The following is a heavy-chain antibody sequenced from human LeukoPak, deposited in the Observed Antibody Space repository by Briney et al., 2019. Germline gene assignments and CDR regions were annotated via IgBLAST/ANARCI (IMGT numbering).Heavy chain of an antibody. CDR3: ARDGYSSSFYFDY. Sequence: PGGSLRLSCAASGFSFSSYSMNWVRQAPGKGLEWVSRINSDGSRTTYADSVKGRFTISRDNAKNTLYLQMNSLRAEDTAVYYCARDGYSSSFYFDYWGQGTLVTVSS. D-gene: IGHD6-6*01. V-gene: IGHV3-74*01. J-gene: IGHJ4*02. CDR2: INSDGSRT. CDR1: GFSFSSYS.